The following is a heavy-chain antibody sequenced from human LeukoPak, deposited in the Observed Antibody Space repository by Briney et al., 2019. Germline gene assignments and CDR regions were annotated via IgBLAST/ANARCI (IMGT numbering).Heavy chain of an antibody. V-gene: IGHV3-23*01. D-gene: IGHD4-17*01. Sequence: GGSLRLSCAASGFTFSSYAMSWVRQAPGKGQEWVSAISGSGGSTYYADSVKGRFTISRDYSKNTLYLQMNSLRAEDTAVYYCAKGNGDYVRWYYFDYWGQGTLVTVSS. CDR1: GFTFSSYA. CDR3: AKGNGDYVRWYYFDY. CDR2: ISGSGGST. J-gene: IGHJ4*02.